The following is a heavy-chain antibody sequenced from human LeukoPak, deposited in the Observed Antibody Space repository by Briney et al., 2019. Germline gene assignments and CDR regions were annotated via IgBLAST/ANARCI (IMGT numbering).Heavy chain of an antibody. Sequence: QPGRSLRLSCAASGFTFRSYGVHWVRQAPGKGLEWVAVIWNDGSNKYYADSVKGRFTISRDNSKNTLYLQMNSLRAEDTAVYYCARDGRYTEFDYWGQGTLVTVSS. CDR2: IWNDGSNK. D-gene: IGHD5-18*01. J-gene: IGHJ4*02. CDR1: GFTFRSYG. CDR3: ARDGRYTEFDY. V-gene: IGHV3-33*01.